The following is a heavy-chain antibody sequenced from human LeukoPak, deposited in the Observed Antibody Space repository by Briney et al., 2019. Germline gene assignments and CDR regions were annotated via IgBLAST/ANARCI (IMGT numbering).Heavy chain of an antibody. J-gene: IGHJ1*01. Sequence: GESLKISCKASGYSFTNYWISWVRQVPGKGLEWMGRIDPSDSYTKYSPSFEGHVTIAVDKSITTAFLQWNSLKASDTAMYFCATGASKVTTDFANYWGQGTQVAVSS. CDR3: ATGASKVTTDFANY. CDR2: IDPSDSYT. V-gene: IGHV5-10-1*01. D-gene: IGHD4-17*01. CDR1: GYSFTNYW.